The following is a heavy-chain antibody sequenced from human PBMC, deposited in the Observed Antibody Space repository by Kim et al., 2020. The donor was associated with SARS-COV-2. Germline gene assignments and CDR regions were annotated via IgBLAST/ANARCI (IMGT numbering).Heavy chain of an antibody. J-gene: IGHJ4*02. CDR3: AREDSSSSIDY. CDR2: I. D-gene: IGHD6-13*01. Sequence: IYYADSVKGRFTISRDNAKNSLYLQMNSLRAEDTAVYYCAREDSSSSIDYWGQGTLVTVSS. V-gene: IGHV3-11*04.